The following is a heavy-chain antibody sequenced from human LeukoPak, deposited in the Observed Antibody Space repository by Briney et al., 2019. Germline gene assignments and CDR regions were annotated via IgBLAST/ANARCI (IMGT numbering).Heavy chain of an antibody. CDR3: AKDLAEKQRGGYWD. CDR2: ISYDGSDK. D-gene: IGHD2-21*01. V-gene: IGHV3-30*18. CDR1: GFTFSNYG. J-gene: IGHJ4*02. Sequence: PGRSLRLSCAASGFTFSNYGMHWVRQAPGKGLEWVAVISYDGSDKYYADSVKGRFTISRDNSKNTLYVQMNSLRAEDTAVYYCAKDLAEKQRGGYWDWGQGTLVTVSS.